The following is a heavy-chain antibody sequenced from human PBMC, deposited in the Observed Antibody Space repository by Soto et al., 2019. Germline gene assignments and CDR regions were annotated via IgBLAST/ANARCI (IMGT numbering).Heavy chain of an antibody. CDR1: GFTFSSYA. Sequence: EVQLLESGGGLVQPGGSLRLSCAASGFTFSSYAMNWVRQAPGKGLEWVSVISGSDGSTYYADSVKGRFTISRDNSKNPLNLQMNSVRAEDTAVYYGARRSSSWYFDYWGQGTLVTVSS. J-gene: IGHJ4*02. CDR2: ISGSDGST. V-gene: IGHV3-23*01. D-gene: IGHD6-13*01. CDR3: ARRSSSWYFDY.